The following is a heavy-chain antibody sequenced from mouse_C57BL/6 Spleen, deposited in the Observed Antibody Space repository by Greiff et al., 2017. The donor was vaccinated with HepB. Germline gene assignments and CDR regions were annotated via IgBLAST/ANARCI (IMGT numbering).Heavy chain of an antibody. Sequence: EVQLQQSGAELVRPGASVKLSCTASGFNIKDYYMHWVKQRPEQGLEWIGRIDPEDGDTEYAPKFQGKATMTADTSSNPAYLQFSSLTSEDTAVYYCTTSRGYGYDDWGQGTTLTVSS. CDR3: TTSRGYGYDD. J-gene: IGHJ2*01. CDR1: GFNIKDYY. CDR2: IDPEDGDT. D-gene: IGHD2-2*01. V-gene: IGHV14-1*01.